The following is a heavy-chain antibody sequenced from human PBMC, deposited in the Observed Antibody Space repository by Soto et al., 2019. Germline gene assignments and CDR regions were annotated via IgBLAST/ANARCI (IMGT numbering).Heavy chain of an antibody. CDR1: GFTLNSFF. V-gene: IGHV3-74*01. Sequence: GGSLRLSCAASGFTLNSFFMHWVRHAPGKGLMWVSRISNDGSSTTYADSVKGRFTISRDHARNTLCLQMNSLRADDTAVYFCVRDQDSRGYSVFNLWGQGA. CDR2: ISNDGSST. CDR3: VRDQDSRGYSVFNL. J-gene: IGHJ5*02. D-gene: IGHD3-22*01.